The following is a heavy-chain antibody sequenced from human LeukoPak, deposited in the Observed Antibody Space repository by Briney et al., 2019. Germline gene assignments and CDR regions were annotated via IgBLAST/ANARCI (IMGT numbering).Heavy chain of an antibody. Sequence: SDTLSLTCTVSGGSISSGSYYWGWIRQPPGKGLEWIGSIYYSGSTYYNPSLKSRVTISRDTSKNQFSLKLSSVTAADTAVYYCVRDLGDYLSDYWGQGTLVTVSS. CDR3: VRDLGDYLSDY. CDR2: IYYSGST. V-gene: IGHV4-39*07. CDR1: GGSISSGSYY. D-gene: IGHD4-17*01. J-gene: IGHJ4*02.